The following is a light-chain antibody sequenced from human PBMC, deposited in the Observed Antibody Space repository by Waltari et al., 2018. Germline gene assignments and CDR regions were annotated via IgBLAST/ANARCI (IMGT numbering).Light chain of an antibody. J-gene: IGKJ4*01. CDR2: DTS. CDR1: KSVSVY. Sequence: IALTHSPATLSLSPGERATPSCRATKSVSVYLALYQHKTGQAPTLLIYDTSNRATGIPARFSGSGSETDFTLTISSLEPEDFAVYYCQQRNNWPLSFGGGTKVEIK. CDR3: QQRNNWPLS. V-gene: IGKV3-11*01.